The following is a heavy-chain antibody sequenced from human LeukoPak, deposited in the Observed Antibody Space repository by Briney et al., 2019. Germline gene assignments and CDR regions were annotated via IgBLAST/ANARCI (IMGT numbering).Heavy chain of an antibody. J-gene: IGHJ6*02. CDR3: ARPRYDFWSGLEYGMDV. V-gene: IGHV1-18*01. CDR1: GYTFTSYG. CDR2: ISAYNGNT. Sequence: ASVKVSCKASGYTFTSYGISWVRQAPGQGLEWMGWISAYNGNTNYAQKLQGRVTMTTDTSTSTAYMELRSLRSDDTAVYYCARPRYDFWSGLEYGMDVWGQGTTVTVSS. D-gene: IGHD3-3*01.